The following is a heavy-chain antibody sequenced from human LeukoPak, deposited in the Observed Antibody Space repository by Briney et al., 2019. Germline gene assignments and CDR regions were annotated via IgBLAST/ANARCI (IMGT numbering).Heavy chain of an antibody. CDR1: GFTFSSYA. Sequence: QTGGSLRLSCAASGFTFSSYAMTWGRQAPGKGLEWVSAISGGGGSTYYADHVKGRFTTSRDNSKNTLYLQMNSLRAEDTAVYYCAKPKVAGYNWFDPWGQGTLVTVSS. CDR2: ISGGGGST. V-gene: IGHV3-23*01. D-gene: IGHD6-19*01. CDR3: AKPKVAGYNWFDP. J-gene: IGHJ5*02.